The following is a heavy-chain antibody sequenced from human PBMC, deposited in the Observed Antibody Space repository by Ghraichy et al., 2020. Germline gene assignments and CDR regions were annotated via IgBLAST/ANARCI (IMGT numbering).Heavy chain of an antibody. CDR1: GGSISSGGYS. J-gene: IGHJ4*02. CDR2: IYHSGST. CDR3: ARIDSSEDYYVIDY. Sequence: SETLSLTCAVSGGSISSGGYSWSWIRQPPGKGLEWIGYIYHSGSTYYNPSLKSRVTISVDRSKNQFSLKLSSVTAADTAVYYCARIDSSEDYYVIDYWGQGTLITVSS. V-gene: IGHV4-30-2*01. D-gene: IGHD1-26*01.